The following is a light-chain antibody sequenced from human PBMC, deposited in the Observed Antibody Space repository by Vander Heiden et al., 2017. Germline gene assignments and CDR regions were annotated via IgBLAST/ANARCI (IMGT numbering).Light chain of an antibody. V-gene: IGKV2-28*01. Sequence: DTVMTQSPLSLPVTPGEPASISGRSSQSLLHSNGYSYLDWYLQKPGQSPQLLIYLGSNRASGVPDRFSGSGSGTDFTLKISRVEAEDVGVYYCMQALHATPWTFGQGTKVEIK. CDR1: QSLLHSNGYSY. J-gene: IGKJ1*01. CDR3: MQALHATPWT. CDR2: LGS.